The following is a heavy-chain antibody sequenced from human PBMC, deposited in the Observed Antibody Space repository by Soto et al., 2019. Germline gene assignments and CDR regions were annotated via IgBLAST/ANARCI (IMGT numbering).Heavy chain of an antibody. Sequence: GGSLRLSCAASGFTFSRPAMNWFRLPPGKGLEWVSGISSSGGTTYYADSVKGRFTISRDNSKNTLYLQMNSLRAEDTAVYYCAKEEYCSGGTCYPDYWGQGTRVTV. CDR1: GFTFSRPA. V-gene: IGHV3-23*01. CDR2: ISSSGGTT. D-gene: IGHD2-15*01. J-gene: IGHJ4*02. CDR3: AKEEYCSGGTCYPDY.